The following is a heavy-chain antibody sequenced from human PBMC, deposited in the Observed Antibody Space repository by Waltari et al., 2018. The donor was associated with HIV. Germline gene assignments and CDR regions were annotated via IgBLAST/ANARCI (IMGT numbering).Heavy chain of an antibody. Sequence: EVQLVESGGGLIQPGGSLRLSCAASGFTVSSNYMSWVGQAPGKGLEWVEVIYSGGSTYYADSVKGRFTISRDNSKNTLYLQMNSLRAEDTAVYYCARDPEMATKWGYWGQGTLVTVSS. CDR3: ARDPEMATKWGY. J-gene: IGHJ4*02. V-gene: IGHV3-53*01. CDR2: IYSGGST. CDR1: GFTVSSNY. D-gene: IGHD5-12*01.